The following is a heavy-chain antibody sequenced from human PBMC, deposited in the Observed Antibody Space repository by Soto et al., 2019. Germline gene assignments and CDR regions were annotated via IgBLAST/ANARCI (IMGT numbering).Heavy chain of an antibody. J-gene: IGHJ3*02. CDR3: AKEREDAFAI. CDR1: GFTFSSYA. V-gene: IGHV3-23*01. CDR2: ISGSGDKT. Sequence: GGSLILSCAASGFTFSSYAINGVRQAPGKGLEWVSTISGSGDKTYYADSVKGRFTISRDNSKNTLSLQMNSLRAEDTAVYYCAKEREDAFAIWGQGTMVTGSS.